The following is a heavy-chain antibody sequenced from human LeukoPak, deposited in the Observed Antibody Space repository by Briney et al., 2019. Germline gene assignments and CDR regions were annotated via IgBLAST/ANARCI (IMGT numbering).Heavy chain of an antibody. CDR2: ISGNGGST. CDR1: GFTFSNYA. J-gene: IGHJ4*02. CDR3: AKDVIAYCSAGSCGAFDY. D-gene: IGHD2-15*01. V-gene: IGHV3-23*01. Sequence: GGSLRLSCEVSGFTFSNYAMSWVRQAPGKGLEWVSVISGNGGSTYYADPVKGRFTISRDNSKNTLYLHMRSLRAEDTAVYYCAKDVIAYCSAGSCGAFDYWGQGTPVTVSS.